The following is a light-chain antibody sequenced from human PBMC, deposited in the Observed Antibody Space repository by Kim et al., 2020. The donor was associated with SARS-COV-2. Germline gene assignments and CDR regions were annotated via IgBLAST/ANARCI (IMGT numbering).Light chain of an antibody. Sequence: SLSPGERATLSCRASQSVKTYLAWYQHKPGQSPRLLIHDASNRATGVRPRFSGGGSGTDFTLTISSLEPEDFAVYYCQQRGNWPTFGQGTRLEIK. J-gene: IGKJ5*01. CDR2: DAS. CDR3: QQRGNWPT. V-gene: IGKV3-11*01. CDR1: QSVKTY.